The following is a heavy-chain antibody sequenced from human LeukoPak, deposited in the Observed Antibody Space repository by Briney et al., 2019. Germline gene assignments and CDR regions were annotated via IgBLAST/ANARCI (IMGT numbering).Heavy chain of an antibody. J-gene: IGHJ3*02. CDR1: GFTFSDYD. CDR2: MRNDGSQI. D-gene: IGHD6-19*01. V-gene: IGHV3-30*02. CDR3: AKRRSSGWYSGENDAFDI. Sequence: GGSLRLSCVASGFTFSDYDMHWVRQDPGKGLEWVASMRNDGSQIYYADSVKGRFTISRDNSKNTLYLQMNSLRAEDTAVYYCAKRRSSGWYSGENDAFDIWGQGTMVTVSS.